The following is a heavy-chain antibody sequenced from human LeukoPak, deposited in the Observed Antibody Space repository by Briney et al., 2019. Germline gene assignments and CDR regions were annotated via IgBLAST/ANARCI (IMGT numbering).Heavy chain of an antibody. D-gene: IGHD3-3*01. CDR1: GFTFSDYS. CDR3: AKNLWRGQTGYNWFDP. J-gene: IGHJ5*02. V-gene: IGHV3-23*01. Sequence: HPGGSLRLSCAASGFTFSDYSINWVRQAPGKGLEWVSAISGSGGSTYYADSVKGRFTISRDNSKNTLYLQMNSLRAEDTAVYYCAKNLWRGQTGYNWFDPWGQGTLVTVSS. CDR2: ISGSGGST.